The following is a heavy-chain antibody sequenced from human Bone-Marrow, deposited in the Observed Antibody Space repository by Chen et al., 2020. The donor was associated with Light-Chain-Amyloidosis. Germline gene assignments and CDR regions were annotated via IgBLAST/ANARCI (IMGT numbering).Heavy chain of an antibody. V-gene: IGHV3-9*01. Sequence: EIQLVESGGGLVQPGRSLRLSCAAFGLTFGDYDMHWVRLAPGRGLEWVCGISWNIGYMAYAASVKCRFSISRDNANNFLYLQMNSLKSEYSALCYCVKDPGRQIEYSFAYREWGPGTLVTVSS. CDR3: VKDPGRQIEYSFAYRE. D-gene: IGHD4-4*01. J-gene: IGHJ4*02. CDR1: GLTFGDYD. CDR2: ISWNIGYM.